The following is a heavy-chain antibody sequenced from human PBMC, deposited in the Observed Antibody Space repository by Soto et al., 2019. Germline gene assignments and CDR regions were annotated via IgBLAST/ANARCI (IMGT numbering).Heavy chain of an antibody. CDR1: GFNFSRFW. CDR3: ARDLSSCSSARCYSFYYGMDV. J-gene: IGHJ6*02. CDR2: IKSDGSRT. Sequence: EVQLVESGGGLVQPGGSLRLSCTASGFNFSRFWTHWVRQVPGRGLVWVAHIKSDGSRTSYADSVKGRFTISRDNAKNTLYLQMNSLRVEDTAVYYCARDLSSCSSARCYSFYYGMDVWGQGTTVTVSS. D-gene: IGHD2-2*01. V-gene: IGHV3-74*01.